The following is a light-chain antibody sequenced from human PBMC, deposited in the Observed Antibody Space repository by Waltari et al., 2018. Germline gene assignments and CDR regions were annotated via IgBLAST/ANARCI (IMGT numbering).Light chain of an antibody. V-gene: IGKV1-17*01. J-gene: IGKJ2*01. Sequence: DIQMTKSPYSLSASVGDRVTITCRASQGIGNDLGWFQQKPGKAPNRLIYAASSLQSGVPSRFSGSGSGTEFTLTISSLQPEDSATYYCLQHNSYPYTFGQGTKLEIK. CDR1: QGIGND. CDR3: LQHNSYPYT. CDR2: AAS.